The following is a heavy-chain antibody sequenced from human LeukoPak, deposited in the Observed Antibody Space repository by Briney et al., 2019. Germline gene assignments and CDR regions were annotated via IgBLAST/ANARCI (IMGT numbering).Heavy chain of an antibody. CDR1: GYSISSGYY. CDR3: ARRWGGYCSIGSCSGAFDI. D-gene: IGHD2-15*01. Sequence: KPSETLSLTCAVSGYSISSGYYWGWIRQPPGKGLEWIGSIYHSGSTYYNPSLKSRVTISIDKSKNQFSLQLSSVTAADTAVYYCARRWGGYCSIGSCSGAFDIWGQGTTITVSS. V-gene: IGHV4-38-2*01. J-gene: IGHJ3*02. CDR2: IYHSGST.